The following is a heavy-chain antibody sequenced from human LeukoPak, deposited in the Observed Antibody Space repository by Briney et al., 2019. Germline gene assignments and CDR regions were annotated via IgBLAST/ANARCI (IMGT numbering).Heavy chain of an antibody. CDR3: AKDRGAGRPNWFDF. D-gene: IGHD6-19*01. CDR1: GFTFSSYA. V-gene: IGHV3-23*01. J-gene: IGHJ5*01. Sequence: GGSLRLSCAASGFTFSSYAMSWVRQAPGKGLEWVSAISGSGGSTYYADSVKGRFTISRDNSRYMVYLEMTSLKDEDTAVYYCAKDRGAGRPNWFDFWGRGTPVTVSS. CDR2: ISGSGGST.